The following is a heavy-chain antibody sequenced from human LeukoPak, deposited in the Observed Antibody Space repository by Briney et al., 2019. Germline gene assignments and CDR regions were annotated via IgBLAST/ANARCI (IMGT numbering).Heavy chain of an antibody. Sequence: GASVKVSCKASGYTFTGYYMHWVRQARGQGLEWMGWINPNSGGTNYAQKFQGRVTMTRDTSISTAYMELSRLRSDDTAVYYCARDFEVVTAIPWYFDYWGQGTLVTVSS. CDR1: GYTFTGYY. CDR3: ARDFEVVTAIPWYFDY. J-gene: IGHJ4*02. D-gene: IGHD2-21*02. V-gene: IGHV1-2*02. CDR2: INPNSGGT.